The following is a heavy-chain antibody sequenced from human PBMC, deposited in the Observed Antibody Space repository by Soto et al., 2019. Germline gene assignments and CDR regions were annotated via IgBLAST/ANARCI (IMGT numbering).Heavy chain of an antibody. J-gene: IGHJ3*02. CDR2: IYYSGST. V-gene: IGHV4-59*01. CDR1: GGSISSYY. CDR3: AGRDGSEFYI. Sequence: PSETLSLTCTVSGGSISSYYWSWIRQPPGKGLEWIGYIYYSGSTNYNPSLKSRVTISVDTSKNQFSLKLSSVTAADTAVYYCAGRDGSEFYIWGQGTMVTVSS.